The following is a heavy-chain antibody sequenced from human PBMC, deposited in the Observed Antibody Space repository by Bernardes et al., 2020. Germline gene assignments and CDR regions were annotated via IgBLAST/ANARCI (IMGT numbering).Heavy chain of an antibody. J-gene: IGHJ5*02. CDR2: IYYSGST. CDR1: GGSISSYY. Sequence: SETLSLTCTVSGGSISSYYWSWIRQPPGKGLEWIGYIYYSGSTNYNPSLKSRVTISVDTSKNQFSLKLSSVTAADTAVYYCARVLTEYNWFDPWGQGTLVTVSS. V-gene: IGHV4-59*01. CDR3: ARVLTEYNWFDP.